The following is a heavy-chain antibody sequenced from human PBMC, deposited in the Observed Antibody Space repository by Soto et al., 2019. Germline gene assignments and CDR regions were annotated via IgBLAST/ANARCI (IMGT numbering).Heavy chain of an antibody. D-gene: IGHD3-16*01. CDR3: ARDATFGTKGGSFDI. V-gene: IGHV3-33*01. CDR1: GFTFRIYS. CDR2: MWYDGTNK. J-gene: IGHJ3*02. Sequence: PGGSLRLSCAASGFTFRIYSMHWVRQSPSKGLEWVAVMWYDGTNKYYGESVKGRFTISRDNSENTLYLQMNSLRVEDTAVYYCARDATFGTKGGSFDIWGHGTLVTVS.